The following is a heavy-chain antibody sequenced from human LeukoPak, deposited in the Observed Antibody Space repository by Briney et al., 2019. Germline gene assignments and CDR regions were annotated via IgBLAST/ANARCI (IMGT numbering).Heavy chain of an antibody. CDR2: IRHDSSDI. D-gene: IGHD6-19*01. Sequence: GGSLRLSCAASGFTFSTYSMNWVRQAPGKGLEWISFIRHDSSDIYYADSVKGRFTISRDNAKNSLYLQMNSLRAEDTALYYCAKSKAVAGTFFPHWGQGTLVTVSS. V-gene: IGHV3-21*04. CDR3: AKSKAVAGTFFPH. CDR1: GFTFSTYS. J-gene: IGHJ4*02.